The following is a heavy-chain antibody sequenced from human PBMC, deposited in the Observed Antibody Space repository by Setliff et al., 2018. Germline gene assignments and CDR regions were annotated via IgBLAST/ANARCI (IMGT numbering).Heavy chain of an antibody. J-gene: IGHJ6*02. Sequence: GASVKVSCKASGYTFTSYGISWVRQAPGQGLEWMGWISAYNGNTNYAQKLQGRVTMTTDTSTSTAYMELRSLRSDDTAVYYCARVGHSSSWLRYYYYGMDVWGQGTTVTVSS. CDR1: GYTFTSYG. CDR3: ARVGHSSSWLRYYYYGMDV. V-gene: IGHV1-18*01. CDR2: ISAYNGNT. D-gene: IGHD6-13*01.